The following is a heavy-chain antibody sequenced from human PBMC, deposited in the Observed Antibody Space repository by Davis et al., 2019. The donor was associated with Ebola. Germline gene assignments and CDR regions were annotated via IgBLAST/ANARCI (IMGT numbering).Heavy chain of an antibody. Sequence: PGGSLRLSCAASGFTFSSYWMSWVRQAPGKGLEWVANIKQDGSEKYYVDSVKGRFTISRDNAKNSLYLQMNSLRAEDTAVYYCARDRCSSTSCPLVYYYYYGMDVWGQGTTVTVSS. D-gene: IGHD2-2*01. CDR3: ARDRCSSTSCPLVYYYYYGMDV. V-gene: IGHV3-7*01. CDR2: IKQDGSEK. J-gene: IGHJ6*02. CDR1: GFTFSSYW.